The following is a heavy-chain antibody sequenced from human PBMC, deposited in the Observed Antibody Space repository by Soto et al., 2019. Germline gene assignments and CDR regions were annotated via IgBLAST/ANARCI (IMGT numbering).Heavy chain of an antibody. D-gene: IGHD3-3*01. CDR2: ISYDGSNK. CDR1: GFTFSSYA. CDR3: ARDCGITIFGVVIMGAFDP. Sequence: GESLKISCAASGFTFSSYAMHWVRQAPGKGLEWVAVISYDGSNKYYADSVKGRFTISRDNSKNTLYLQMNSLRAEDTAVYYCARDCGITIFGVVIMGAFDPWGQGTLVTVSS. V-gene: IGHV3-30-3*01. J-gene: IGHJ5*02.